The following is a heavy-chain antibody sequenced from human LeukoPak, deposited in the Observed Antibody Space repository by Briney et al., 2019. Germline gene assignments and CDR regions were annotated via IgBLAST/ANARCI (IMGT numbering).Heavy chain of an antibody. Sequence: GGSLRLSCAAAGFTFSSYIMHWVRQPPGKGPEWVAFIRLDGNNKYYADSVKGRFTISRDNSKNTLFLQMNSVRDEDTAVYYCAKDFGYGVDYWGQGTLVTVSS. D-gene: IGHD5-12*01. V-gene: IGHV3-30*02. CDR3: AKDFGYGVDY. J-gene: IGHJ4*02. CDR1: GFTFSSYI. CDR2: IRLDGNNK.